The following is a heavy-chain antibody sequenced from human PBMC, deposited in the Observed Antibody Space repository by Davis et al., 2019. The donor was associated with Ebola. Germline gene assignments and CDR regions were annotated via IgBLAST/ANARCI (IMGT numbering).Heavy chain of an antibody. Sequence: GGSLRLSCVASGFTFSQYAMNWVRQAPGKGLEYVSAISSNGGSTYYANSVKGRFTVSRDNSKNTLYLQMGSLRAEDMAVYYCARVRGPSFFDYWGQGTLVTVSS. CDR2: ISSNGGST. V-gene: IGHV3-64*01. CDR3: ARVRGPSFFDY. J-gene: IGHJ4*02. D-gene: IGHD3-10*01. CDR1: GFTFSQYA.